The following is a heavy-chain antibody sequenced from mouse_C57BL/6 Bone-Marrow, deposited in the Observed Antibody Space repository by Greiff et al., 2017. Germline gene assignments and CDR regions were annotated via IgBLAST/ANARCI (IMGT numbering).Heavy chain of an antibody. Sequence: QVQLQQSGAELARPGASVKLSCKASGYTFTSYGISWVKQSTGQGLEWIGEIYPSSGNTYYNEKVKGKATLTADKSSSTAYMELRSLTSDDSAGYFCARQYYGSKDYWGQGTTLTVSS. D-gene: IGHD1-1*01. V-gene: IGHV1-81*01. CDR2: IYPSSGNT. J-gene: IGHJ2*01. CDR1: GYTFTSYG. CDR3: ARQYYGSKDY.